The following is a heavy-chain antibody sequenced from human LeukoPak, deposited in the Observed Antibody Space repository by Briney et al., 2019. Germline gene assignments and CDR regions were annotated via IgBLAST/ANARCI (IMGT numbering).Heavy chain of an antibody. CDR2: IYYSGGT. Sequence: SETLSLTCTVSGGSISSSSYYWGWIRQPPGKGLEWIGSIYYSGGTYYNPSLKSRVTISVDTSKNQFSLKLSSVTAADTAVYYCARDHPICSGGSCWDHWFDPWGQGTLVTVSS. D-gene: IGHD2-15*01. CDR3: ARDHPICSGGSCWDHWFDP. V-gene: IGHV4-39*07. CDR1: GGSISSSSYY. J-gene: IGHJ5*02.